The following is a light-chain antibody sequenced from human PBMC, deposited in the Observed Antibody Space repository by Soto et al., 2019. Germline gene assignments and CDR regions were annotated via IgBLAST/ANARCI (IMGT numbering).Light chain of an antibody. V-gene: IGLV2-14*01. Sequence: QSALTQPASVSGSPGQSITISCTGTRSDVGGYNYVSWYQQHPGKAPKLMISEVTNRPSGVSYRFSGSKSGNTASLTISGLQAEDEGDYYCSSYTSRGTLLFGGGTKLTVL. CDR3: SSYTSRGTLL. CDR1: RSDVGGYNY. J-gene: IGLJ2*01. CDR2: EVT.